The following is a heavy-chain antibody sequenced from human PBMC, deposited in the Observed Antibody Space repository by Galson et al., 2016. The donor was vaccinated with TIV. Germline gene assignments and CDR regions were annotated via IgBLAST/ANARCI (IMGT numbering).Heavy chain of an antibody. J-gene: IGHJ6*02. D-gene: IGHD5-18*01. CDR2: IVPLFRTT. CDR3: AKDRNTALDTYYYYYGMDV. V-gene: IGHV1-69*13. Sequence: SVKVSCKASGGSFPTHTFNWVRQAPGQGLEWMGGIVPLFRTTNYAQKFQGRVTFTADESSSTAYMEVSRLTSDDTAVYYCAKDRNTALDTYYYYYGMDVWGQGTTVTVSS. CDR1: GGSFPTHT.